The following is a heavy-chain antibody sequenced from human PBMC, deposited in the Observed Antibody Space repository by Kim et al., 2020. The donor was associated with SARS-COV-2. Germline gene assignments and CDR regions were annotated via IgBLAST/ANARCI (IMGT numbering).Heavy chain of an antibody. V-gene: IGHV3-23*01. CDR3: AKLVDYGDPFSY. Sequence: YDADAVKCRFTISRDNSKNTLYLQMNSLRAEDTAVYYCAKLVDYGDPFSYWGQGTLVTVSS. D-gene: IGHD4-17*01. J-gene: IGHJ4*02.